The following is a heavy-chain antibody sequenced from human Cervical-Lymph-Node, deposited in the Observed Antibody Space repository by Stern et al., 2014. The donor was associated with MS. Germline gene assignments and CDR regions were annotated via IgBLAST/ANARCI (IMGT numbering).Heavy chain of an antibody. V-gene: IGHV3-30*04. CDR3: VRVAYYDTSGYYYNAFEI. D-gene: IGHD3-22*01. CDR1: GFYFSSYA. Sequence: QLVQSGGGVVLTGESLRLSCEASGFYFSSYAMHWVRQAPGKGLEWVAVISYDASEKYYADSVKGRFTLSRDNSRNTVSLQMSSLRPADTAVYYCVRVAYYDTSGYYYNAFEIWGQGTLVTVSS. CDR2: ISYDASEK. J-gene: IGHJ3*02.